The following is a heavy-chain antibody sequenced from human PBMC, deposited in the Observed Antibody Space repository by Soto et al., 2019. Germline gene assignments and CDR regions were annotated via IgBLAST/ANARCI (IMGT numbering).Heavy chain of an antibody. J-gene: IGHJ4*02. D-gene: IGHD1-1*01. CDR3: ARSGDNYNSLDY. Sequence: VGSLRLSCEGSGFTFSDYYISWVRQAPVKGLEWISYSSNSGTFSRYADSVKGRFSISRDNTKNLLYLQMNSLRAEDTAVYYCARSGDNYNSLDYWGQGTLVTVSS. CDR2: SSNSGTFS. CDR1: GFTFSDYY. V-gene: IGHV3-11*06.